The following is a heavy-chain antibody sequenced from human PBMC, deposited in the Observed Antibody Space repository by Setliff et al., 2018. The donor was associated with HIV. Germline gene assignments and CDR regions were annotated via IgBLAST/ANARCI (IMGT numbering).Heavy chain of an antibody. CDR1: GGSFSAYY. CDR2: IKSDGSDK. Sequence: HPSETLSLTCAVSGGSFSAYYWGWIRQPPGKGLEWVASIKSDGSDKRYLDSVKGRFTISRDNAKNTLYLQLNSLRVEDTAVYYCAKDSPGYSSGWYEGVSWGQGTLVTVSS. D-gene: IGHD6-19*01. J-gene: IGHJ5*02. V-gene: IGHV3-7*03. CDR3: AKDSPGYSSGWYEGVS.